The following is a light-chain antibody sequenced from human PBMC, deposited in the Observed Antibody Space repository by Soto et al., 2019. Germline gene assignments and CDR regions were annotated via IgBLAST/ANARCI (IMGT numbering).Light chain of an antibody. Sequence: QAVVTQPPSASGTPGQRVTISCSGSTSNLGSHFVYWYQQLPGTAPRLLIYDNSHRPSGVPDRFSGSKSGTSASLAITGLQAEDEADYYCQSYDSGLGGYVIFGGGTKLTVL. CDR1: TSNLGSHF. J-gene: IGLJ2*01. CDR3: QSYDSGLGGYVI. CDR2: DNS. V-gene: IGLV1-47*02.